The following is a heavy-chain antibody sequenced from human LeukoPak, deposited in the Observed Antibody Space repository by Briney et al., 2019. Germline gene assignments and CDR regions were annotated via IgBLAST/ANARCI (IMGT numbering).Heavy chain of an antibody. V-gene: IGHV4-59*08. J-gene: IGHJ4*02. D-gene: IGHD6-19*01. CDR2: IHHSGNT. Sequence: SETLSLTCAVSGGSISGYYWSWIRQSPGKGLELIGYIHHSGNTNYNPALKSRVTISVDTSKTQFSLKLSSVTAADTAVYYCARHLTYSGGSARYFDYWGQGILVTVSS. CDR3: ARHLTYSGGSARYFDY. CDR1: GGSISGYY.